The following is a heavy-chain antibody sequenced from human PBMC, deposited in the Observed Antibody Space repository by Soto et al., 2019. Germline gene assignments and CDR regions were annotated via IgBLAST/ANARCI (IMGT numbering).Heavy chain of an antibody. D-gene: IGHD3-9*01. Sequence: PSETLSLTCTVSGGAISSYYWSWIRQPPGKGLEWMGYIYYSGSTNYNPSLKSRVTISVDTSKNQFSLKLSSVTAADTAVYYCARMVYYDILTGYYHFDYWGQGTLVTVSS. CDR3: ARMVYYDILTGYYHFDY. J-gene: IGHJ4*02. CDR1: GGAISSYY. CDR2: IYYSGST. V-gene: IGHV4-59*08.